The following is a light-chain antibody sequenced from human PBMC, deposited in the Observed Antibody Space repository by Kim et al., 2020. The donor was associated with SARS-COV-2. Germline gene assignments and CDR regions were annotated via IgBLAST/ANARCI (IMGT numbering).Light chain of an antibody. CDR1: QSVSSY. Sequence: PGERATLSCRASQSVSSYLAWYQQKPGQAPRLLIYDASNRATGIPARFSGSGSGTDFTLTISSLEPEDFAVYYCQQRSNWPRLTFGGGTKVDIK. J-gene: IGKJ4*01. CDR2: DAS. CDR3: QQRSNWPRLT. V-gene: IGKV3-11*01.